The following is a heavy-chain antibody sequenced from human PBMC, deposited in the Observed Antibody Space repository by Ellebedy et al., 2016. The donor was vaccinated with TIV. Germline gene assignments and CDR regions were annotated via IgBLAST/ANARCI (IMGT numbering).Heavy chain of an antibody. CDR3: ARDLWFGDPPSNCFDP. J-gene: IGHJ5*02. Sequence: MPSETLSLTCTVSGGSIRNYYCTWIRQPPGKGLEWIGHMYYSGSSNYNPSLKSRVTMSIDTSKNQFSLKMSSVTAADTAVYYCARDLWFGDPPSNCFDPWGQGTLVTVSS. CDR1: GGSIRNYY. V-gene: IGHV4-59*01. CDR2: MYYSGSS. D-gene: IGHD3-10*01.